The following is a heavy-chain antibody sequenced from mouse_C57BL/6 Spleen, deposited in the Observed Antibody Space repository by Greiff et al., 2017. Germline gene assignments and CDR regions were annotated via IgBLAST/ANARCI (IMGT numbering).Heavy chain of an antibody. J-gene: IGHJ2*01. D-gene: IGHD3-2*02. Sequence: LQQSEGGLVQPGSSMKLSCTASGFTFSDYYMAWVRQVPEKGLEWVANINYDGSSTYYLDSFKSRFIISRDNAKNMLYLQMSSLKSEDTATYYCARDSSGYFDDWGQGTTLTVSS. CDR3: ARDSSGYFDD. V-gene: IGHV5-16*01. CDR1: GFTFSDYY. CDR2: INYDGSST.